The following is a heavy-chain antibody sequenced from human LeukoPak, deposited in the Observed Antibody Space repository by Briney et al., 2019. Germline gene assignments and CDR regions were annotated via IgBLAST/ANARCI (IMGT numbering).Heavy chain of an antibody. CDR1: GRSFSGYY. CDR3: VRGPGYSSATPLYYYYMDV. CDR2: INQRERT. J-gene: IGHJ6*03. V-gene: IGHV4-34*01. Sequence: SETLSLTCAVYGRSFSGYYWSWIRQPSGKGLEWIGEINQRERTHHSPTRKSRVTISVDTSKNQFSRKLSSVTAADTAVYYCVRGPGYSSATPLYYYYMDVGGKGTTVTVSS. D-gene: IGHD6-25*01.